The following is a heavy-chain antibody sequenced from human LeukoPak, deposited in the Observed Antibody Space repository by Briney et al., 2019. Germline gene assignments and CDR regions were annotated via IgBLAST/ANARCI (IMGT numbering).Heavy chain of an antibody. J-gene: IGHJ4*02. CDR2: INSSANTI. D-gene: IGHD3-16*02. V-gene: IGHV3-48*03. Sequence: GGSLRLXCGASGFIFSNYEMNWVRQAPGKGLEWISYINSSANTIYYRDSVKGRFTTSRDNARNSLYLQMNSLRAEDTAVYYCVREAFDYIWGTYRLFEFWGQGTLVTVSS. CDR1: GFIFSNYE. CDR3: VREAFDYIWGTYRLFEF.